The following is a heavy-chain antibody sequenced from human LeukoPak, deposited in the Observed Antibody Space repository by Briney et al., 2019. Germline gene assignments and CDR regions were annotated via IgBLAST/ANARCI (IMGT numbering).Heavy chain of an antibody. D-gene: IGHD1-7*01. CDR3: ARHEPDTGTTDSGFDY. CDR2: IYFTGST. J-gene: IGHJ4*02. Sequence: SETLSLTCTVSGGSLSSSSYYWGWIRQSPGKGPEWIGSIYFTGSTYYNPSLKSRLTISIDASKNQFSLKLSSVTAADTAVYYCARHEPDTGTTDSGFDYWGQGTLVTVSS. V-gene: IGHV4-39*01. CDR1: GGSLSSSSYY.